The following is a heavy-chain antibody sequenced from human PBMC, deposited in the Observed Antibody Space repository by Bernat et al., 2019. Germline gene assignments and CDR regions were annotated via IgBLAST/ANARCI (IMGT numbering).Heavy chain of an antibody. CDR3: ARGSGAVAGTTDY. CDR2: ISSNGGST. CDR1: GFTFSSYA. Sequence: EVQLVESGGGLVTPGGSLRLSCAASGFTFSSYAMHWVRQAPGKGLEYVSAISSNGGSTYYANSVKGRFTISRDNSKNTLYLQMGSLRAEDMAVYYCARGSGAVAGTTDYWGQGTLVTVSS. V-gene: IGHV3-64*01. J-gene: IGHJ4*02. D-gene: IGHD6-19*01.